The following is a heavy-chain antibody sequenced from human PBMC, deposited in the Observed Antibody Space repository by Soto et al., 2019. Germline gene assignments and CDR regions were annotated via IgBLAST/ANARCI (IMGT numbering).Heavy chain of an antibody. Sequence: GGSLRLSCETSGFTFSRYWMSWIRQAPGKGLEWVANVKQDGSQSYLVDSVKGRFTMSRDNAKNSLFLQMNSLRAEDTAVYYCVRDGSIGWPFDSWGQRTLVTVSS. CDR3: VRDGSIGWPFDS. CDR2: VKQDGSQS. V-gene: IGHV3-7*01. D-gene: IGHD6-25*01. CDR1: GFTFSRYW. J-gene: IGHJ4*02.